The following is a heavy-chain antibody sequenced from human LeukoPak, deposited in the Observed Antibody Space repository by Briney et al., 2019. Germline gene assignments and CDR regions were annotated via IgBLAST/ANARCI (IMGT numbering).Heavy chain of an antibody. J-gene: IGHJ6*02. CDR1: GGSISSSSNF. CDR3: ARHVAGLSYGMDV. V-gene: IGHV4-39*01. D-gene: IGHD6-19*01. CDR2: IYYSGST. Sequence: PSETLSLTCTVSGGSISSSSNFWGWIRQPPVKGLEWIGSIYYSGSTYYSPSLKSRVTISVDTSKNQFSLKLSSVTAADTAVYYCARHVAGLSYGMDVWGQGTTVTVSS.